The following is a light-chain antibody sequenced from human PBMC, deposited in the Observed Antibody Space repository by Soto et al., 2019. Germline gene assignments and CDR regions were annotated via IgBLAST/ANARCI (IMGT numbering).Light chain of an antibody. CDR1: QTVRNNY. J-gene: IGKJ1*01. CDR2: DAS. Sequence: EFVLTQSPGTLSLSPGERATLSCRASQTVRNNYLAWYQQKPGQAPRLLIYDASSRATGIPDKFSGGGSGTDFTLTISRLEPEDFAVYYCQQYVHWPPGAFGQGTTVEIK. CDR3: QQYVHWPPGA. V-gene: IGKV3-20*01.